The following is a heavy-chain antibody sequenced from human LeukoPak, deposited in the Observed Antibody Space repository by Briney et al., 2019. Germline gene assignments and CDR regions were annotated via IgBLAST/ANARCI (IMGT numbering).Heavy chain of an antibody. V-gene: IGHV3-7*01. D-gene: IGHD2-15*01. Sequence: QPGGSLRLSCAASGFSFSTYWMSWVRQAPGKGLEWVANIKEDGSEKYYVDSVKGRFTISRDNAKNSLYLQMNSLRAEDTAVYYCATDSWGDDNEIDYWGRGTLVTVSS. CDR1: GFSFSTYW. CDR2: IKEDGSEK. CDR3: ATDSWGDDNEIDY. J-gene: IGHJ4*02.